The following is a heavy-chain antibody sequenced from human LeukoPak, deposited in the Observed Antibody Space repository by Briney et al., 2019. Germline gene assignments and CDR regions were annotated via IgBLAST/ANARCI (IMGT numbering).Heavy chain of an antibody. CDR2: ISGSGGST. CDR3: AKAHGRGYCSGGSCQIDY. CDR1: GFTFSSYA. Sequence: GGSLRLSCAASGFTFSSYAMSWVRQAPGKGLEWVSAISGSGGSTYYADSVKGRLTISRDNSKNTLYLQMNSLRAEDTAVYYCAKAHGRGYCSGGSCQIDYWGQGTLVTVSS. V-gene: IGHV3-23*01. D-gene: IGHD2-15*01. J-gene: IGHJ4*02.